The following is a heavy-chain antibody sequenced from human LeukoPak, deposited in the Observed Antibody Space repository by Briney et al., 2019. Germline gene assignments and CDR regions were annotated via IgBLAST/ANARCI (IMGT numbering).Heavy chain of an antibody. CDR1: GFTFSSYW. Sequence: GESLRLSCAASGFTFSSYWMSWVRQAPGKGLEWVANIKQDGSEKYYVDSVKGRFTISRDNAKNSLYLQMNSLRAEDTAVYYCARRRFQYYYDSSGYYYLNYWGQGTLVTVSS. J-gene: IGHJ4*02. CDR2: IKQDGSEK. D-gene: IGHD3-22*01. CDR3: ARRRFQYYYDSSGYYYLNY. V-gene: IGHV3-7*01.